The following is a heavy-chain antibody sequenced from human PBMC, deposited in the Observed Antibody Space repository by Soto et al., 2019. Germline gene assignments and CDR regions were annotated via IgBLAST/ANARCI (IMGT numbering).Heavy chain of an antibody. D-gene: IGHD3-22*01. CDR3: ARGRAYYYDSSGP. V-gene: IGHV1-3*01. CDR2: INAGNGNT. Sequence: GASVKVSCKASGYTFTSFAMHWVRQAPGQRLEWMGWINAGNGNTEYSQKFQGRVTITRDTSASTAYMELSSLRSEDTAVYYCARGRAYYYDSSGPWGQGTLVTVSS. J-gene: IGHJ4*02. CDR1: GYTFTSFA.